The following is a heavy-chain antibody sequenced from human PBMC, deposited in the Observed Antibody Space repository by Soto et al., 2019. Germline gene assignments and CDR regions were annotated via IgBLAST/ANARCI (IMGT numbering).Heavy chain of an antibody. V-gene: IGHV3-23*01. CDR3: AKDGGYCSSTSCHHYYYYMDV. Sequence: GGSLRLSCAASGFTFSSYAMSWVRQAPGKGLEWVSAISGSGGSTYYADSVKGRFTISRDNSKNTLYLQMNSLRAEDTAVYYCAKDGGYCSSTSCHHYYYYMDVWGKGTTVTISS. CDR1: GFTFSSYA. J-gene: IGHJ6*03. D-gene: IGHD2-2*01. CDR2: ISGSGGST.